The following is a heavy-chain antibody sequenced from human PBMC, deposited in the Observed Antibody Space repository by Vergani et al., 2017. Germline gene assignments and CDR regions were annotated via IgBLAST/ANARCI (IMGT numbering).Heavy chain of an antibody. D-gene: IGHD1-26*01. CDR3: AKDRPRDWETPLFLFDY. V-gene: IGHV3-23*01. Sequence: EVQLLESGGGLVQPGESLRLSCTVSGFTFTSYGISWVRQAPGKGLEWVSGISASGGSTYYTDSFKGRFIISRDISKNTLYLQMSSLRADDTAVYYCAKDRPRDWETPLFLFDYWGQGTLVAVSS. CDR2: ISASGGST. CDR1: GFTFTSYG. J-gene: IGHJ4*02.